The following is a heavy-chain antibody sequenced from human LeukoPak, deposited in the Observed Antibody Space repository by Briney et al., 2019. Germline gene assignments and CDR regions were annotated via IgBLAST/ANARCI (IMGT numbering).Heavy chain of an antibody. Sequence: GGSLRLSCAVSGFTFYTNSMNWIRQAPGKGLEWVSSFGTRSTSIYHAGSVKGRFAISRDNAKNSLYLQMNSLRAGDTAVYYCAREVSEGFDFWGQGTLVTVSS. CDR2: FGTRSTSI. J-gene: IGHJ4*02. D-gene: IGHD3-22*01. CDR1: GFTFYTNS. V-gene: IGHV3-21*01. CDR3: AREVSEGFDF.